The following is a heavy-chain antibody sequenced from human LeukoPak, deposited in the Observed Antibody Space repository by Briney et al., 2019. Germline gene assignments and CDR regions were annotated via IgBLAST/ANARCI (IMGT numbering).Heavy chain of an antibody. CDR2: INPSGGDT. D-gene: IGHD2-21*02. Sequence: ASVTVSCKASGYTFTSYYMHWVRQAPGQGPEWMGIINPSGGDTMYAQKFQGRVTMTRDMSTSTVYMELNSLRSEDTAVYYCARGRHILVVTANFDYWGQGTLVTVPS. CDR1: GYTFTSYY. J-gene: IGHJ4*02. V-gene: IGHV1-46*01. CDR3: ARGRHILVVTANFDY.